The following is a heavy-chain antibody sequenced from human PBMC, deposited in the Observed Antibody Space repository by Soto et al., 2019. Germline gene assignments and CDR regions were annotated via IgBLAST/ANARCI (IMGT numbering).Heavy chain of an antibody. CDR3: AREELNCGGDCFAF. V-gene: IGHV3-48*03. Sequence: GGSLRLSCAASGFTFTSYEFNWVRQAPGKGLEWISYIGTSDNNIYYADSVKGRFTVSRDNARNSLYLQMNSLRAEDTAIYYCAREELNCGGDCFAFWGQGALVTVS. CDR1: GFTFTSYE. D-gene: IGHD2-21*01. CDR2: IGTSDNNI. J-gene: IGHJ4*02.